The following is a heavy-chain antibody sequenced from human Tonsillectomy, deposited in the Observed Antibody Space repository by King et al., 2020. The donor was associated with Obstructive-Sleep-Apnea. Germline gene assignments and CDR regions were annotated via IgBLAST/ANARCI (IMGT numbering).Heavy chain of an antibody. Sequence: EVQLVESGAEVKKPGESLKISCKGSGYSFINYWIGWVRQMPGKGLEWMGSIYPGDSDSRNSPSFQGQVTISADKSISIAYLQWSSLKASDTAMYYCARHRLPIYDSSVFPPYYYDMDVWGQGTTVTVSS. CDR3: ARHRLPIYDSSVFPPYYYDMDV. D-gene: IGHD3-22*01. CDR2: IYPGDSDS. J-gene: IGHJ6*02. CDR1: GYSFINYW. V-gene: IGHV5-51*01.